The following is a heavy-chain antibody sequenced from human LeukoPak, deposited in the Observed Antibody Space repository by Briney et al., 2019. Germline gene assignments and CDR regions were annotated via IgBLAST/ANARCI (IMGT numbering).Heavy chain of an antibody. J-gene: IGHJ6*02. CDR2: INSDGKTT. CDR3: ARDLGYSYGHFYYGMDV. CDR1: GFTFSDYS. Sequence: GGSLRLSCAASGFTFSDYSMNWVRQAPGKGLEDLSYINSDGKTTWYADSVKGRFTISRDNAKNSLYLQMNSLRAEDTAVYYCARDLGYSYGHFYYGMDVWGQGTTVTVSS. V-gene: IGHV3-48*04. D-gene: IGHD5-18*01.